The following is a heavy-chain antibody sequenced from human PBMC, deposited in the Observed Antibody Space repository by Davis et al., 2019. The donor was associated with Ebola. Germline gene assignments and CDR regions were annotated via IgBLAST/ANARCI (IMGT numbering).Heavy chain of an antibody. CDR1: GGSFSGYY. D-gene: IGHD2-2*01. V-gene: IGHV4-31*11. CDR3: ARSLAPYQLLSFSAPDR. CDR2: IYYSGST. Sequence: SETLSLTCAVYGGSFSGYYWSWIRQHPGKGLEWIGYIYYSGSTYYNPSLKSRVTISVDTSKNQFSLKLSSVTAADTAVYYCARSLAPYQLLSFSAPDRWGQGTLVTVSS. J-gene: IGHJ4*02.